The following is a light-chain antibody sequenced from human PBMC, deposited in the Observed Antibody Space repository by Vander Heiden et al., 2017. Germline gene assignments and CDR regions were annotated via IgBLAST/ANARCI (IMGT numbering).Light chain of an antibody. Sequence: HSVLTQPPSVSGAPGQRVTISCPGTTSTTGAGYALPCYQQLPGTAPKLLIYGNSNRPSGVPDRFSGSKSGTSASLAIAGLQAEDEADYYCQSYDSSLSGFYVFGTGTKVTVL. CDR3: QSYDSSLSGFYV. CDR2: GNS. CDR1: TSTTGAGYA. V-gene: IGLV1-40*01. J-gene: IGLJ1*01.